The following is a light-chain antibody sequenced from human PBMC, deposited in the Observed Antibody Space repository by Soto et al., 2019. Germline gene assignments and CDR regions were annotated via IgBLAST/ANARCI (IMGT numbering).Light chain of an antibody. J-gene: IGLJ1*01. CDR2: DVS. V-gene: IGLV2-18*02. Sequence: QSVLTQPASGSGSPGHSITGSWSRTSSEVGSYNRGSWYQQPPGTAPKRIIYDVSNRPLGVPDRFFGSKSGNTASLTISGLQAEDEADYYCCSYTTRTTYVFGTGTKVTVL. CDR1: SSEVGSYNR. CDR3: CSYTTRTTYV.